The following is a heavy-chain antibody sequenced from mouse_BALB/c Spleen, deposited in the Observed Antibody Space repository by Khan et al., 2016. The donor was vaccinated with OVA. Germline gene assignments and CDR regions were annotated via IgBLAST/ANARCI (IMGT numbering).Heavy chain of an antibody. D-gene: IGHD2-4*01. CDR2: IWSYGST. Sequence: QVQLKESGPGLVQPSQSLSITCTVSGFSLTTYGVHWVRQPPGKGLEWLGVIWSYGSTDYNTAFISRLSISKDNSKSQVFFEMNSLQVDDTAIYYCARFYDYEGYFDVWGAGTTVTVSS. J-gene: IGHJ1*01. CDR1: GFSLTTYG. CDR3: ARFYDYEGYFDV. V-gene: IGHV2-4*02.